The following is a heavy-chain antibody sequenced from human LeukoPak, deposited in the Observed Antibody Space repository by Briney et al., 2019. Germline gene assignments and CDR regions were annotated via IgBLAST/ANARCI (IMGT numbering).Heavy chain of an antibody. CDR1: GGSISSSSSY. CDR3: ARVRDWFLDY. D-gene: IGHD3-9*01. Sequence: SETLSLTCTVSGGSISSSSSYWGWIRQPPGKGLEWIGSMYYSGSTYYNPSLKSRVTISVDTSKNQFSLKLSSVTAADTAVYYCARVRDWFLDYRGQGTLVTVSS. V-gene: IGHV4-39*01. J-gene: IGHJ4*02. CDR2: MYYSGST.